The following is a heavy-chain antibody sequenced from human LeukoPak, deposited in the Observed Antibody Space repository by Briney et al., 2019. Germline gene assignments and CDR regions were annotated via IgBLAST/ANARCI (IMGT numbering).Heavy chain of an antibody. V-gene: IGHV3-74*01. Sequence: GGSLRLSCAASGFSFSNYLMHWVRQAPGQGLVWVSRITGDGTNIIYADSVKGRFTISRDNAKNTLYLQMNSLTAGDTAVYYCAADRGGWSYWGQGTLVTVSS. D-gene: IGHD6-19*01. CDR1: GFSFSNYL. CDR2: ITGDGTNI. CDR3: AADRGGWSY. J-gene: IGHJ4*02.